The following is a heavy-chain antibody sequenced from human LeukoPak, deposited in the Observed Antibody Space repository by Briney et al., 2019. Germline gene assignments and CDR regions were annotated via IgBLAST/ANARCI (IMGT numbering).Heavy chain of an antibody. CDR2: IYSGGSA. Sequence: PGGSLRLSCAASGFTFSSFSMNWVRQAPGKGLEWVSVIYSGGSAYYADSVKGRFTISRDNSKNTLYLQMNSLRAEDTAVYYCAREGLERCPSLFCRLSRPYYMDVWGKGTTVTISS. V-gene: IGHV3-53*01. CDR1: GFTFSSFS. J-gene: IGHJ6*03. CDR3: AREGLERCPSLFCRLSRPYYMDV. D-gene: IGHD1-1*01.